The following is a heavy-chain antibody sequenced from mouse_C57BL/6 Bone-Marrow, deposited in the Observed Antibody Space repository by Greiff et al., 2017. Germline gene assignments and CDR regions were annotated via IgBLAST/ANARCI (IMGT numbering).Heavy chain of an antibody. V-gene: IGHV3-6*01. D-gene: IGHD2-12*01. J-gene: IGHJ2*01. CDR2: ISYDGSN. CDR1: GYSITSGYY. Sequence: DVQLQESGPGLVKPSQSLSLTCSVTGYSITSGYYWNWIRQFPGNKLEWMGYISYDGSNNYNPSLKNRISITRDTSKNQFFLKLNSVTTEDTATYYCARGGYRGPFDYWGQGTTLTVSS. CDR3: ARGGYRGPFDY.